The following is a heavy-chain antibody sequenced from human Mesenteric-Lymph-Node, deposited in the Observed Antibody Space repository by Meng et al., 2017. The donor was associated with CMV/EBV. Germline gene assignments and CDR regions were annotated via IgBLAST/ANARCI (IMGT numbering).Heavy chain of an antibody. Sequence: GSLRLSCTVSGGSISSSSYYWGWIRQPPGKGLEWIGSIYYSGSTYYNPSLKSRVTISVDTSKNQFSLKLSSVTAADTAVYYCARPLLYCSSTSCHGGWFDPWGQGTLVTVSS. CDR3: ARPLLYCSSTSCHGGWFDP. CDR2: IYYSGST. CDR1: GGSISSSSYY. D-gene: IGHD2-2*01. V-gene: IGHV4-39*01. J-gene: IGHJ5*02.